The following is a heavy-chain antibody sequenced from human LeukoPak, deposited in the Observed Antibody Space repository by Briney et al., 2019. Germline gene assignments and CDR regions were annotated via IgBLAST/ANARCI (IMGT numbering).Heavy chain of an antibody. CDR1: GYTFTSYG. CDR2: ISAYNGNT. Sequence: GASVKVSCKASGYTFTSYGISWVRQAPGQGLEWMGWISAYNGNTNYAQKLQGRVTMTTDTSTSTAYMELRSLRSDDTAVYYCAGCRRSYYDFWSGYRDTERVTWFDPWGQGTLVTVSS. D-gene: IGHD3-3*01. V-gene: IGHV1-18*01. J-gene: IGHJ5*02. CDR3: AGCRRSYYDFWSGYRDTERVTWFDP.